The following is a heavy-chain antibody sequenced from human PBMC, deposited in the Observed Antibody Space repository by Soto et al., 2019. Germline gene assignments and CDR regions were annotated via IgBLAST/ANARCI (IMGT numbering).Heavy chain of an antibody. D-gene: IGHD4-17*01. CDR1: GGSISSGDYY. Sequence: SETLSLTCTVSGGSISSGDYYWSWIRQPPGKGLEWIGYIYYSGSTYYNPSLKSRVTISVDTSKNQFSLKLSSVTAADTAVYYCARATMTTVYWFDPWGQGTLVTVSS. V-gene: IGHV4-30-4*01. CDR3: ARATMTTVYWFDP. J-gene: IGHJ5*02. CDR2: IYYSGST.